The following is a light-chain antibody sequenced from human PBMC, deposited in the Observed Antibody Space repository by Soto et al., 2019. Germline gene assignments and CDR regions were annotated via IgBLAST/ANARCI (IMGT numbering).Light chain of an antibody. V-gene: IGLV2-8*01. CDR1: SSDVGGYDY. CDR2: EVT. Sequence: QSALTQPPSASGSPEQSVTISCTGTSSDVGGYDYVSWYQQRPGKAPKLLIHEVTKRPSGVPDRFSGSKSGNTASLTVSGLQAEDEADYYCSSYAGRTLYVFGTGTKLTVL. J-gene: IGLJ1*01. CDR3: SSYAGRTLYV.